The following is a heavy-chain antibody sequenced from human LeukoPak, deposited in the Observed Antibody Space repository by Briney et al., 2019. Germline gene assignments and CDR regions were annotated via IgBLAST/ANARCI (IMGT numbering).Heavy chain of an antibody. Sequence: ASVKVSCKASRYSFTSYGISWVRQAPGQGLEWMGWISAYNGNTNYAQKLQGRVTMTTDTSTSTAYMELRSLRSDDTAVYYCARDRAYDFWSGYPGAHFDYWGQGTLVTVSS. D-gene: IGHD3-3*01. CDR3: ARDRAYDFWSGYPGAHFDY. CDR2: ISAYNGNT. J-gene: IGHJ4*02. V-gene: IGHV1-18*01. CDR1: RYSFTSYG.